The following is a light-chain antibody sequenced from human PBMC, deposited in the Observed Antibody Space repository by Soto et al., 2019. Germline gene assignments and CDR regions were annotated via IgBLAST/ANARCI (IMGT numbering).Light chain of an antibody. Sequence: EIVLTQSPATLSLSPGDSATLSCGASQSVSSRYVAWYQQKPGLAPRLVIYDASSRAAGIPDRFSGSGSGTDFTLTISRLEPEDFAVYYCQQYGTSPPITFGQGTRLEIK. CDR1: QSVSSRY. J-gene: IGKJ5*01. CDR3: QQYGTSPPIT. CDR2: DAS. V-gene: IGKV3D-20*01.